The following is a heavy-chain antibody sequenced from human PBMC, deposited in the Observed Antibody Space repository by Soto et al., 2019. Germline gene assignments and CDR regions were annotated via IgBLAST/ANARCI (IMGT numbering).Heavy chain of an antibody. CDR3: ALCVYYYVSGSLLDVAY. Sequence: GASVKVSCKASGYTFTSYGISWVRQAPGQGLEWMGWISAYNGNTNYAQKLQGRVTMTTDTSTSTAYMELRSLRSDDTAVYYCALCVYYYVSGSLLDVAYGGQGTLVTVSS. CDR1: GYTFTSYG. D-gene: IGHD3-10*01. CDR2: ISAYNGNT. V-gene: IGHV1-18*01. J-gene: IGHJ4*02.